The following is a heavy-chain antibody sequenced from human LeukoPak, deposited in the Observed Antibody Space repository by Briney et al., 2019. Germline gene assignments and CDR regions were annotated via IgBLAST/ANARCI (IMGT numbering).Heavy chain of an antibody. J-gene: IGHJ4*02. CDR2: ISSSSSTI. CDR1: GFTFSSYS. D-gene: IGHD5-24*01. Sequence: GGSLRLSCAASGFTFSSYSMNWVRQAPGKGLEWVSYISSSSSTIYYADSVKGRFTISRDNSKNTLYLQMNSLRAEDTAVYYCAKLMRATSPPFDYWGQGTLVTVSS. CDR3: AKLMRATSPPFDY. V-gene: IGHV3-48*01.